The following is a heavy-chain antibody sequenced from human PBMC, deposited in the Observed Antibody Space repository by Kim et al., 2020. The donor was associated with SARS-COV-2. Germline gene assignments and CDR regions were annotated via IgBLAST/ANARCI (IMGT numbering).Heavy chain of an antibody. V-gene: IGHV3-64D*06. Sequence: KGRFTISRDNSKNTLCLQMSSLRAEDTAVYYCVKDVNPAQDCSSVSCYPDYWGQGTLVTVSP. CDR3: VKDVNPAQDCSSVSCYPDY. D-gene: IGHD2-2*01. J-gene: IGHJ4*02.